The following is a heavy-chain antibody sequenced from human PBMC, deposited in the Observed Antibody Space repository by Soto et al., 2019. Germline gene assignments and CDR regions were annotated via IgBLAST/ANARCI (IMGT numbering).Heavy chain of an antibody. Sequence: ASVKVSCKASGGTFSSYAISWVRQAPGQGLEWMGWISAYNGNTNYAQKIQGRVTMTTDTSTSTAYMELRSLRSDDTAVYYCARRSGAVAGTDYYYGMDVWGQGTTVTVSS. J-gene: IGHJ6*02. CDR3: ARRSGAVAGTDYYYGMDV. CDR1: GGTFSSYA. D-gene: IGHD6-19*01. V-gene: IGHV1-18*01. CDR2: ISAYNGNT.